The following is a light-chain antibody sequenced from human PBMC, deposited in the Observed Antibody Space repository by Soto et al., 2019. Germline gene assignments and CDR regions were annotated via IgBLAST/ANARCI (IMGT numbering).Light chain of an antibody. CDR3: QQSYSTCT. V-gene: IGKV1-5*03. CDR1: QTISSW. Sequence: DIQMTQSPATLSGSVGDRVTITCRASQTISSWLAWYHQKPGKAPNLLIYKASTLKSGVPSRFSGSGSGTDFTLTISSLQPEDFATYYCQQSYSTCTFGQGTKVDI. CDR2: KAS. J-gene: IGKJ1*01.